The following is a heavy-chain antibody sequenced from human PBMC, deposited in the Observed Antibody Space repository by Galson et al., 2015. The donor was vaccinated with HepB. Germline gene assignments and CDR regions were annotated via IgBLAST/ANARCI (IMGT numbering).Heavy chain of an antibody. CDR1: GGTFSSYA. CDR2: IIPIFGTA. D-gene: IGHD1-1*01. J-gene: IGHJ6*03. Sequence: SVKVSCKASGGTFSSYAISWVRQAPGQGLEWMGGIIPIFGTANYAQKFQGRVTITADESTSTAYMELSSLRSEDTAVYYCARGGGELERHGPRVEHYYYYMDVWGKGTTVTVSS. CDR3: ARGGGELERHGPRVEHYYYYMDV. V-gene: IGHV1-69*13.